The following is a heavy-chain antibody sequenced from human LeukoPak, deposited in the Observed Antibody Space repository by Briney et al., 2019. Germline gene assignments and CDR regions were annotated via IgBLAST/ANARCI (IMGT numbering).Heavy chain of an antibody. CDR3: ARETLDSSSPTIDY. D-gene: IGHD6-6*01. V-gene: IGHV1-18*01. CDR1: GYTFTSYG. J-gene: IGHJ4*02. CDR2: ISAYNGNT. Sequence: ASVKVSCKASGYTFTSYGISWVRQAPGQGLEWMGWISAYNGNTNYAQKLQGRVTMTTDTSTSTAYMELRSLRSDDTAVYYCARETLDSSSPTIDYWGQGTLVTVSS.